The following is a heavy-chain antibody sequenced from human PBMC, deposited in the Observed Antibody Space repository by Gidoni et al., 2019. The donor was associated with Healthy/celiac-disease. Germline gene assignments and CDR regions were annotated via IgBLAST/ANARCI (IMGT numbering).Heavy chain of an antibody. CDR3: AKPLRVPAARIRPYYYGMDV. D-gene: IGHD2-2*01. CDR2: ICVSGGSA. Sequence: ELQLVESGGGLGQAGGSLRLSCAASGFTFSSYAMGWVRQAPGKGLGWVSAICVSGGSAYYADSVKGRFTISRDNSKNTLYLQMNSLRAEDTAVYYCAKPLRVPAARIRPYYYGMDVWGQGTTVTVSS. V-gene: IGHV3-23*04. J-gene: IGHJ6*02. CDR1: GFTFSSYA.